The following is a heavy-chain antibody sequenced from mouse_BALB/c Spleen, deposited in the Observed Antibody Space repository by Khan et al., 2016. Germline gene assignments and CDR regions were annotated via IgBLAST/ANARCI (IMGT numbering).Heavy chain of an antibody. J-gene: IGHJ2*01. CDR1: GFNIKDTY. Sequence: VQLQQSGAELVKPGASVKLSCTASGFNIKDTYMHWVKQRPEQGLEWIGRIDPANGNTKYDPKFQGKATITADTSSNTAYLQLSSLTSEDTAVYYCARNYGNYWGYYFDYWGQGTTLTVSS. V-gene: IGHV14-3*02. CDR3: ARNYGNYWGYYFDY. D-gene: IGHD2-1*01. CDR2: IDPANGNT.